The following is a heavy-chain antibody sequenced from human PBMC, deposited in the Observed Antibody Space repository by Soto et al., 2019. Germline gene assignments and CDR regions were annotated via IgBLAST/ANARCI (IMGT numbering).Heavy chain of an antibody. CDR3: ARVEQRYCSGGSCLFDP. Sequence: ASVKVSCKASGYTFTSYGISWVRQAPGQGLEWMGWISAYNGNTNYAQKLQGRVTMTTDTSTSTAYMELRSLRSDDTAVYYCARVEQRYCSGGSCLFDPWGQGTLVTVSS. CDR2: ISAYNGNT. D-gene: IGHD2-15*01. V-gene: IGHV1-18*01. J-gene: IGHJ5*02. CDR1: GYTFTSYG.